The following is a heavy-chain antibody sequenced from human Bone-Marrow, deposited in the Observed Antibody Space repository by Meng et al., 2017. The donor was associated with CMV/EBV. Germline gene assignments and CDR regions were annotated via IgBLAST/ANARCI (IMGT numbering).Heavy chain of an antibody. Sequence: GESLKISCAASGFTFSSYSMNWVRQAPGKGLEWVSSISSSSSYIYYADSVKGRFTISRDNAKNPLYLQMNSLRAEDTAVYYCASVDYSNSYYYYYGMDVWGQGTTVTFSS. V-gene: IGHV3-21*01. J-gene: IGHJ6*02. D-gene: IGHD4-11*01. CDR1: GFTFSSYS. CDR2: ISSSSSYI. CDR3: ASVDYSNSYYYYYGMDV.